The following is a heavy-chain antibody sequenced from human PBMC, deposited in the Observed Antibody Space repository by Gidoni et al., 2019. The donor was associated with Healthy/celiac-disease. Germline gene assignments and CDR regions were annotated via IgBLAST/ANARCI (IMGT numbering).Heavy chain of an antibody. V-gene: IGHV1-3*01. CDR1: GYTFTSYA. D-gene: IGHD6-13*01. CDR3: ARMAAAVPWDGMDV. CDR2: INAGNGNT. Sequence: QVQLVQSGAEVKKPGASVKVSCKASGYTFTSYAMHWVRQAPGQRLEWMGWINAGNGNTKYSQKFQGRVTITRDTSASTAYMELSSLRSEDTAVYYCARMAAAVPWDGMDVWGQGTTVTVSS. J-gene: IGHJ6*02.